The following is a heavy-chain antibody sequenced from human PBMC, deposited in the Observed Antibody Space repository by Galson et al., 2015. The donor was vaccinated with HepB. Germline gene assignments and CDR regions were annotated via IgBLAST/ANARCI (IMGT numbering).Heavy chain of an antibody. J-gene: IGHJ6*02. CDR1: GYTFTTYA. CDR2: INTNTGNP. Sequence: SVKVSCKASGYTFTTYAMNWVRQAPGQGLELIGWINTNTGNPTYAQGFTGRFVISLDTSVSTAYLQISSLKDEDTAVYYCAREGSGSYRYGMDVWGQGTTVTVSS. D-gene: IGHD1-26*01. V-gene: IGHV7-4-1*02. CDR3: AREGSGSYRYGMDV.